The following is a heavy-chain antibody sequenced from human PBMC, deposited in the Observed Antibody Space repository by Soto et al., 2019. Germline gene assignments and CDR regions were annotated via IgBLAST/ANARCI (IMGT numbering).Heavy chain of an antibody. Sequence: EVQLVESGGGLVKPGGSLRLSCAASGFTFSSYSMNWVRQAPGKGLEWVSSISSSSSYIYYADSVKGRFTISRDNAKNSLYLQRNNLRAEDTAVYYCAGDRMKYYDFWSGHSGYYYYGIDVWGQGTTVTGSS. CDR1: GFTFSSYS. V-gene: IGHV3-21*01. D-gene: IGHD3-3*01. CDR3: AGDRMKYYDFWSGHSGYYYYGIDV. J-gene: IGHJ6*02. CDR2: ISSSSSYI.